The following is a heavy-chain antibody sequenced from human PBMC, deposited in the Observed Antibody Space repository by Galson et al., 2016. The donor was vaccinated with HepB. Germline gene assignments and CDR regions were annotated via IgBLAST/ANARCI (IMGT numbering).Heavy chain of an antibody. V-gene: IGHV4-31*03. Sequence: TLSLTCTVSGGSFSGGDSYWSWIRQRPGKGLEWIGYIYYSGTTYYSPSLQSRVFISIDTSKNHFSLNLTSVTAADTAMYYCARVYGDYFDSWGQGALVIVSS. CDR3: ARVYGDYFDS. D-gene: IGHD4/OR15-4a*01. CDR2: IYYSGTT. CDR1: GGSFSGGDSY. J-gene: IGHJ4*02.